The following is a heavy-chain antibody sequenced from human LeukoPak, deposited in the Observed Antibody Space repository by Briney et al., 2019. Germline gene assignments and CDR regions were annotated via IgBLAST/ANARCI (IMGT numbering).Heavy chain of an antibody. D-gene: IGHD3-22*01. Sequence: SETLSLTCTVSGGSISSYYWSWIRQPPGKGLERIGYIYYSGSTNYNPSLKSRVTISVDTSKNQFSLKLSSVTAADTAVYYCARGGIVATIRSGYYYGDFDYWGQGTLVTVSS. CDR3: ARGGIVATIRSGYYYGDFDY. J-gene: IGHJ4*02. CDR1: GGSISSYY. CDR2: IYYSGST. V-gene: IGHV4-59*12.